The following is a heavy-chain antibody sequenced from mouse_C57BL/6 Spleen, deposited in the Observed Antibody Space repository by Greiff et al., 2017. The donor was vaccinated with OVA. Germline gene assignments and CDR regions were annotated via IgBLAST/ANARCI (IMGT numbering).Heavy chain of an antibody. V-gene: IGHV1-85*01. Sequence: VQLQESGPELVKPGASVKLSCKASGYTFTSYDINWVKQRPGQGLEWIGWIYPRDGSTKYNEKFKGKATLTVDTSSSTAYMELHSLTSEDSAVYFCARRDYGSSYLYYFDYWGQGTTLTVSS. CDR1: GYTFTSYD. D-gene: IGHD1-1*01. J-gene: IGHJ2*01. CDR3: ARRDYGSSYLYYFDY. CDR2: IYPRDGST.